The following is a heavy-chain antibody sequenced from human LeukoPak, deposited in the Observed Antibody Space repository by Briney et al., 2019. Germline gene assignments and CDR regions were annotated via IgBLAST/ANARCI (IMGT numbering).Heavy chain of an antibody. CDR3: AKGYFYDSSGYYGGDY. J-gene: IGHJ4*02. CDR2: ISYDGTNK. Sequence: GGSLRLSCAASGFTFSNYGMRWVRQAPGKGLEWVTVISYDGTNKYYADSVKGRFTISRDNSKNTLYLQMNSLRAEDTAVYYCAKGYFYDSSGYYGGDYWGQGTLVTVSS. V-gene: IGHV3-30*18. D-gene: IGHD3-22*01. CDR1: GFTFSNYG.